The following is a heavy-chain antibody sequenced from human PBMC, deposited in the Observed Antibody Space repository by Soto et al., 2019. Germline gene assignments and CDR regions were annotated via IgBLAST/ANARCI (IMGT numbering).Heavy chain of an antibody. D-gene: IGHD3-22*01. CDR1: GGSISSSNW. J-gene: IGHJ4*02. CDR3: ARTTTYYYDSSGYYYLDY. CDR2: IYHSGST. V-gene: IGHV4-4*02. Sequence: QVQLQESGPGLVKPSGTLSLTCAVSGGSISSSNWWSWVRQPPGKGLEWIGEIYHSGSTNYNPSLKSRVTISVDKSKNQFPLKLSSVTAADTAVYYCARTTTYYYDSSGYYYLDYWGQGTLVTVSS.